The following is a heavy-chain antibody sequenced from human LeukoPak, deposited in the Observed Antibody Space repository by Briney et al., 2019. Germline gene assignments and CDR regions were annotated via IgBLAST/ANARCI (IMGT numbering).Heavy chain of an antibody. CDR3: ARAWGYYDSSGYYYPRYYYYYMDV. D-gene: IGHD3-22*01. CDR1: GYTFTTYG. V-gene: IGHV1-18*01. Sequence: GASVKVSCKASGYTFTTYGISWVRQAPGQGLEWMGWISTYNGNTNYAQNLQGRVTMTTDTSTTTAYMELRSLRSDDTAVYYCARAWGYYDSSGYYYPRYYYYYMDVWGKGTTVTVSS. J-gene: IGHJ6*03. CDR2: ISTYNGNT.